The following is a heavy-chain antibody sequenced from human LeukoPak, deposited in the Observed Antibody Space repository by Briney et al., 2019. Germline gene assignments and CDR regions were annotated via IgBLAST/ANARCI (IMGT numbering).Heavy chain of an antibody. Sequence: PSETLSLTCTVSGGSISSSSYYWGWIRQPPGKGLEWIGSIYYSGSTYYNPSLKSRVTISVDTSKNQFSLKLSSVTAADTAVYYCAKIHTTVQHLDYWGQGTLVTASS. CDR2: IYYSGST. V-gene: IGHV4-39*01. J-gene: IGHJ4*02. D-gene: IGHD4-11*01. CDR3: AKIHTTVQHLDY. CDR1: GGSISSSSYY.